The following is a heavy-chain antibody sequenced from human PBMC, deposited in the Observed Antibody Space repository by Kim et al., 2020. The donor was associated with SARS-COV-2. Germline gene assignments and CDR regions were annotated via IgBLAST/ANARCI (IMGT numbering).Heavy chain of an antibody. V-gene: IGHV3-48*03. Sequence: GGSLRLFCTASGFSFSGYEMNWVRQAPGKGLEWLSYISSRASTLYYADSVKGRFTISRDDDKPSLYLQMNSLRAEDTAVYYCAREVATDFDPWGQGTLVTVAP. CDR3: AREVATDFDP. D-gene: IGHD5-12*01. J-gene: IGHJ5*02. CDR1: GFSFSGYE. CDR2: ISSRASTL.